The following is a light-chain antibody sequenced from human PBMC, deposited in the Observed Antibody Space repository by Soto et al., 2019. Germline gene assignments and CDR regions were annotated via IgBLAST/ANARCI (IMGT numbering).Light chain of an antibody. CDR1: QTTNTW. J-gene: IGKJ2*01. Sequence: DIQMTQFPSTLSASVGDRVTITCRASQTTNTWLAWYQQKPGTAPKLLIYDAYSLEGGVPSRFSASGSGTEFNLTISSLQPDDLATYYCQQYISYPYTFGQGTKVEIK. CDR2: DAY. CDR3: QQYISYPYT. V-gene: IGKV1-5*01.